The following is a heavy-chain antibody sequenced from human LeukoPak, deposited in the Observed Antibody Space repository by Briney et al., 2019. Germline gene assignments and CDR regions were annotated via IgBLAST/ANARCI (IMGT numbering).Heavy chain of an antibody. D-gene: IGHD5-24*01. V-gene: IGHV1-18*01. CDR2: ISGYNGHT. CDR3: ARDNSVRDEAWWFNP. J-gene: IGHJ5*02. CDR1: GYTFTSYG. Sequence: ASVKVSCKASGYTFTSYGISRVRQAPGQGLEWVGWISGYNGHTNYAQKLQGRVTMTTDTSTSTAYMELRSLRSDDTAVYYCARDNSVRDEAWWFNPWGQGTLVTVSS.